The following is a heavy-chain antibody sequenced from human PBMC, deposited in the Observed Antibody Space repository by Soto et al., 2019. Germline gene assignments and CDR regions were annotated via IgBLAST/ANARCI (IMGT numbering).Heavy chain of an antibody. CDR3: ARTRSRSYRLDYSGMDV. D-gene: IGHD3-10*01. J-gene: IGHJ6*02. CDR2: ICPGDSDT. CDR1: GYSFTSYW. V-gene: IGHV5-51*01. Sequence: PGESLKISCKGSGYSFTSYWIAWVRQVPGKGLEWMGIICPGDSDTRYSPSFQGQVTISADKSISTAYLQWSSLKASDTAIYYCARTRSRSYRLDYSGMDVWGQGTTVTVS.